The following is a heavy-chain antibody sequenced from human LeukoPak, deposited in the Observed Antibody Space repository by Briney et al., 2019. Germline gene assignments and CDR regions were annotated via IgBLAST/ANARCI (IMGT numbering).Heavy chain of an antibody. J-gene: IGHJ3*02. D-gene: IGHD2-15*01. Sequence: ASETLSLTCAVYGESFSGYYWSWIRQPPGKGLEWIGEINHSGSTNYNPSLKSRVTISVDTSKNQFSLKLSSVTAADTAVYYCARYCSGGSCIHDAFDIWGQGTMVTVSS. V-gene: IGHV4-34*01. CDR3: ARYCSGGSCIHDAFDI. CDR1: GESFSGYY. CDR2: INHSGST.